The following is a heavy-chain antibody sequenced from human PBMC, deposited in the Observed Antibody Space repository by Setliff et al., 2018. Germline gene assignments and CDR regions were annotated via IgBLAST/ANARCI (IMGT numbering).Heavy chain of an antibody. CDR3: ARGGTTLTSYDY. CDR2: FHPYSGHT. D-gene: IGHD4-4*01. V-gene: IGHV1-2*06. J-gene: IGHJ4*02. Sequence: ASVKVSCKTSGFGFTTFGFSWVRQAPGQGLEWMGRFHPYSGHTNYAQNFQGRVTMTMDASITTVYMELSRLTSDDTAVYYCARGGTTLTSYDYWGQGTLVTVSS. CDR1: GFGFTTFG.